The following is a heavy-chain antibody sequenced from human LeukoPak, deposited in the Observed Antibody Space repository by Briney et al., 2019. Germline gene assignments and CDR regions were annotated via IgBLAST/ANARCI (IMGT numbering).Heavy chain of an antibody. CDR3: ARGARGSQDY. J-gene: IGHJ4*02. D-gene: IGHD1-1*01. V-gene: IGHV3-30-3*01. CDR1: GFTFSSYA. Sequence: GGSLRLSCAASGFTFSSYAMHWVRQAPGKGLEWVAVMSYDGSNKYYADSVKGRFTISRDNSKNTLYLQMNSLRAEDTAVYYCARGARGSQDYWGQGTLVTVSS. CDR2: MSYDGSNK.